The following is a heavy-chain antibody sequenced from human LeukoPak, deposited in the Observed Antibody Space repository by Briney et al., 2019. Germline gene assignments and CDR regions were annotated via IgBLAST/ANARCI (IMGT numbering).Heavy chain of an antibody. CDR3: ARDATSDTLGY. V-gene: IGHV3-7*01. Sequence: GGSLRLSCAPSGFMFTRDWMSWVRQTPWKGLEWVANIKQDGSEKYYVDSVKGRFTISRDNAKNSRYLQMNSRRGEDTAIYYCARDATSDTLGYWGQGTLVTVSP. D-gene: IGHD2-2*02. CDR2: IKQDGSEK. CDR1: GFMFTRDW. J-gene: IGHJ4*02.